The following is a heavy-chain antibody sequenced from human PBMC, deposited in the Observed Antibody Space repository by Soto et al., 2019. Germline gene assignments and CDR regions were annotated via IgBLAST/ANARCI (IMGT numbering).Heavy chain of an antibody. V-gene: IGHV3-30*18. CDR2: ISYDGSNK. CDR3: AKDLAARPPGPSYYYYGMDV. D-gene: IGHD6-6*01. Sequence: AGGSLRLSCAASGFTFSSYGMHWVRQAPGRGLEWVAVISYDGSNKYYADSVKGRFTISRDNSKNTLYLQMNSLRAEDTAVYYCAKDLAARPPGPSYYYYGMDVWGQGTTVTVS. CDR1: GFTFSSYG. J-gene: IGHJ6*02.